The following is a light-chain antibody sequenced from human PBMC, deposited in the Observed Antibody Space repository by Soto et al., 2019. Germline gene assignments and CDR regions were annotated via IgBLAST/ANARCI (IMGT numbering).Light chain of an antibody. CDR1: QSVGNY. Sequence: MVMTQSPATRSVSPRERATLYCRASQSVGNYLAWYQQKPGQAPRLLIYDSSNRATGITARFSGSGSGTDFTLTISSLEPEDFALYYCQQRADWPITVGPGTKVDIK. J-gene: IGKJ3*01. CDR3: QQRADWPIT. CDR2: DSS. V-gene: IGKV3-11*01.